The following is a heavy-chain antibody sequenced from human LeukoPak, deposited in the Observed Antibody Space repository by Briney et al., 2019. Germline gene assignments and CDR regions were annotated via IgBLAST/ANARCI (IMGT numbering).Heavy chain of an antibody. Sequence: PGGSLRLSCAASGFMFSSYWMSWVRQAPGKGLEWVANIKQDGSEKYYVDSVKGRLTISRDNAKNSLYLQMNSLRAEDTAVYYCARGGSSWRYYFDYWGQGTLVTVSS. CDR2: IKQDGSEK. CDR1: GFMFSSYW. V-gene: IGHV3-7*01. D-gene: IGHD6-13*01. CDR3: ARGGSSWRYYFDY. J-gene: IGHJ4*02.